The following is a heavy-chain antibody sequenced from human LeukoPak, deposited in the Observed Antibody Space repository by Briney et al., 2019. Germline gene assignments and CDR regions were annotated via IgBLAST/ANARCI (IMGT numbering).Heavy chain of an antibody. CDR2: IRYDGSNK. CDR3: AKGLLWFGEPFDY. Sequence: PGGSLRLSCAASGFTFSSYGMHWVRQAPGKGLEWVAFIRYDGSNKYYADSVKGRFTISRDNSKNTLYLQVNSLRAEDTAVYYCAKGLLWFGEPFDYWGQGTLVTVSS. V-gene: IGHV3-30*02. J-gene: IGHJ4*02. D-gene: IGHD3-10*01. CDR1: GFTFSSYG.